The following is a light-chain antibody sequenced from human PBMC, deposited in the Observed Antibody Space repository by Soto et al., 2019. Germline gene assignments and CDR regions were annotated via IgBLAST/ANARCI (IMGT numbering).Light chain of an antibody. Sequence: DTVMTQSPDSLAVSLGEGATINCKSSQNILYNSNNKNYLAWYQQKPGQPPRLLIYWASTRESGVPDRFSGSGSETDFTLTISSLQAEDVAVYYCQQYYDTPYTFGQGTKLEIK. CDR3: QQYYDTPYT. V-gene: IGKV4-1*01. CDR2: WAS. CDR1: QNILYNSNNKNY. J-gene: IGKJ2*01.